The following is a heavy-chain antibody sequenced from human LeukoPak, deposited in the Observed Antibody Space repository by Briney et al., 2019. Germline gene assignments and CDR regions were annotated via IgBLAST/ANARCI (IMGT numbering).Heavy chain of an antibody. CDR1: GGSISSYY. CDR2: IYTSGST. V-gene: IGHV4-4*07. Sequence: SETLSLTCTVSGGSISSYYWSWIRQPAGKGLEWIGRIYTSGSTNYNPSLKSRVTMSVDTSKNQFSLKLSSVTAADTAVYYCARDPSMGTPGSYGDYWGQGTLVTVSS. D-gene: IGHD3-10*01. J-gene: IGHJ4*02. CDR3: ARDPSMGTPGSYGDY.